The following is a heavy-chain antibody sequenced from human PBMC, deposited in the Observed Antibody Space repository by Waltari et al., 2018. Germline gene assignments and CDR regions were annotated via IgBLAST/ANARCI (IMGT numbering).Heavy chain of an antibody. CDR1: GFTFNTAW. Sequence: EVHLVVPGGGLVKPGGSLRLSCALYGFTFNTAWMSWVRKPQGKGLEWGGRMRSRSCGGNTDYAAPVRGRFTNSREDSNQTLYLQMTSLNTDDTAVYYCTSDLDREPLAKYFVGYWGQGALVTVS. D-gene: IGHD3-9*01. V-gene: IGHV3-15*01. CDR3: TSDLDREPLAKYFVGY. J-gene: IGHJ4*02. CDR2: MRSRSCGGNT.